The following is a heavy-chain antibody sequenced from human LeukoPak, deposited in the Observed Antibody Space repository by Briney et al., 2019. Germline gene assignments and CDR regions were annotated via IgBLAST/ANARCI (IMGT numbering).Heavy chain of an antibody. CDR3: AGDLTVTTLLGY. Sequence: GASVKVSCKASGYTFTSYDINWVRQATGQGLEWMGWMDPNSGSTGYAQKFQGRVTMTRNTSISTAYMELSSLRSEDTAVYYCAGDLTVTTLLGYWGQGTLVTVSS. D-gene: IGHD4-11*01. CDR2: MDPNSGST. J-gene: IGHJ4*02. V-gene: IGHV1-8*01. CDR1: GYTFTSYD.